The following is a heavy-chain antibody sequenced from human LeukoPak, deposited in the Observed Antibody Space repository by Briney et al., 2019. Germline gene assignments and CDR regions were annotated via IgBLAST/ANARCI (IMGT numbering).Heavy chain of an antibody. D-gene: IGHD3-9*01. V-gene: IGHV4-31*03. CDR3: ATGRYDILTGYIDY. CDR1: GGSISSGGYY. J-gene: IGHJ4*02. Sequence: SETLSLTCTVSGGSISSGGYYWSWIRQHPGKGLEWIGYIYYSGSTYYNPSLKSRVTISVDTSKNQFSLKLSSVTAADTAVYYCATGRYDILTGYIDYWGQGTLVTVSS. CDR2: IYYSGST.